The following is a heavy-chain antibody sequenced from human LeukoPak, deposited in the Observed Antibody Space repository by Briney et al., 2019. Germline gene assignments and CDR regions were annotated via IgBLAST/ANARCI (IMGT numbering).Heavy chain of an antibody. CDR3: ARGGYYYDSTSYYSLDY. J-gene: IGHJ4*02. Sequence: SETLSLTCTVSGVSISSYYWSWLRQPAGKGLEWIGRIHTSGITNYNPSLKSRVTMSVDTSKNQFSLKLSSVTAADTAVYYCARGGYYYDSTSYYSLDYWGQGTLVTVSS. CDR2: IHTSGIT. D-gene: IGHD3-22*01. V-gene: IGHV4-4*07. CDR1: GVSISSYY.